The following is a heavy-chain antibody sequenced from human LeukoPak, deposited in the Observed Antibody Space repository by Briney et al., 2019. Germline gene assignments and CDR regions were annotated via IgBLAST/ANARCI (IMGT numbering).Heavy chain of an antibody. J-gene: IGHJ5*02. D-gene: IGHD2-2*01. V-gene: IGHV1-18*04. CDR1: GYTFTNYG. Sequence: ASVTVSCKASGYTFTNYGVTWVRQAPGQGLEWIGWISAYNGDRNCVQKFQGRVTMTTDTSTSTAYMELRNLTSDDSATYYCARDTNSAGDLTWFDPWGQGTLVTVFS. CDR3: ARDTNSAGDLTWFDP. CDR2: ISAYNGDR.